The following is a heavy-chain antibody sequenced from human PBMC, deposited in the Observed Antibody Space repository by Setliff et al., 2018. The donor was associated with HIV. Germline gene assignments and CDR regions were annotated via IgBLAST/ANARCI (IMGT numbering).Heavy chain of an antibody. CDR1: KFPLSDLWMYW. D-gene: IGHD4-17*01. J-gene: IGHJ4*02. CDR3: ASFFVTTVTNQDY. Sequence: GSLRLSCADAKFPLSDLWMYWMHWIRQVPGKGLMWVAAINHDGSIIKYADSVKGRFTISLYTSNNQFSLKLTSVTAADTAMYYCASFFVTTVTNQDYWGQGTPVTAPQ. V-gene: IGHV3-74*03. CDR2: INHDGSII.